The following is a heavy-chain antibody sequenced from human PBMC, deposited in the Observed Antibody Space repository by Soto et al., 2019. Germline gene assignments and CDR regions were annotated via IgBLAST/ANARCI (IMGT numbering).Heavy chain of an antibody. D-gene: IGHD3-10*01. J-gene: IGHJ4*02. Sequence: GGSLRLSCAASGFTFSSFGMHWVRQAPGKGLEWVAVISYDGSKEFYADFVEGRFTITRDNSENTLFLQMNSLRGEDTAVYYCAKGLPDPRGPSRGAIPIGPEYWGQGTLVTVSS. CDR3: AKGLPDPRGPSRGAIPIGPEY. V-gene: IGHV3-30*18. CDR2: ISYDGSKE. CDR1: GFTFSSFG.